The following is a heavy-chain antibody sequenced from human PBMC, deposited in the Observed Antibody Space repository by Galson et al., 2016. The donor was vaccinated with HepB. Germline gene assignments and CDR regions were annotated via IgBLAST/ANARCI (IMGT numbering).Heavy chain of an antibody. CDR1: GFTFSSYG. D-gene: IGHD3-22*01. CDR3: ASTLLCTDSRCHNWLDP. J-gene: IGHJ5*02. CDR2: IWYDGSNK. Sequence: SLRLSCAASGFTFSSYGRHWVRQAPGKGLEGVALIWYDGSNKYYADSVKGRFTISRDNSKNTVHLQMNSLRVEDTAVYYCASTLLCTDSRCHNWLDPWGQGTLVTVSS. V-gene: IGHV3-33*01.